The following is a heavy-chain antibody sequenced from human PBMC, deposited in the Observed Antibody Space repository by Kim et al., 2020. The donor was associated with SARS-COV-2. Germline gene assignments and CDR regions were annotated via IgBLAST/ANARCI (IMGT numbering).Heavy chain of an antibody. Sequence: SETLSLTCSVSGDSINSYYWSWIRQPPGKGLEWIGFISYTGSTNYSPSLKSRVTISVDTSKNQFSLKLRSVTAADTAVYYCARDATYCRNTICYGFDIWGQGTVVTVSS. J-gene: IGHJ3*02. CDR2: ISYTGST. D-gene: IGHD2-2*01. CDR1: GDSINSYY. V-gene: IGHV4-59*13. CDR3: ARDATYCRNTICYGFDI.